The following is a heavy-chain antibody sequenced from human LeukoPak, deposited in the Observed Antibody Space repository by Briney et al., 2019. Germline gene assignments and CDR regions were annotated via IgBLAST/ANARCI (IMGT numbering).Heavy chain of an antibody. V-gene: IGHV4-59*01. Sequence: SETLSLTCTVSGGSISSYFWTWIRQPPGKGLEWIGYIYSSGSTNYNPSLRSRVTISVDTSKNQFSLRLTSVTAADTAMYYCARGGQLNWFDPWGQGTLVTVSS. CDR1: GGSISSYF. CDR2: IYSSGST. CDR3: ARGGQLNWFDP. J-gene: IGHJ5*02. D-gene: IGHD5-18*01.